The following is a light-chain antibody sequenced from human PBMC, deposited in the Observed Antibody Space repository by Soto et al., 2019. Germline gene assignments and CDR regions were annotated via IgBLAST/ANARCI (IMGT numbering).Light chain of an antibody. J-gene: IGLJ2*01. V-gene: IGLV2-14*01. CDR3: SSYTSGSTPGVV. CDR2: DVS. Sequence: QSALTQPASVSGSPGQSITISCTGTSSDVGGYNYVSWYQQHPGKAPKLMIYDVSNRPSGVSNRFSGSKSGNTASLTISGLQAEDEADYYCSSYTSGSTPGVVFGGGTKLTVL. CDR1: SSDVGGYNY.